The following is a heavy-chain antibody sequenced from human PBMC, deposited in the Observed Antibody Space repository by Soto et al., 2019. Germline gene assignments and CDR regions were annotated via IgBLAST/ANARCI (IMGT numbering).Heavy chain of an antibody. V-gene: IGHV3-33*01. CDR3: ARTYSSGWDDAFDI. CDR1: GFTFSSYG. J-gene: IGHJ3*02. Sequence: QVQLVESGGGVVQPGRSLRLSCAASGFTFSSYGMHWVRQAPGKGLEWVAVIWYDGSNKYYADSVKGRFTISRDNSKNTRYLQMNSLRAEDTAVYYCARTYSSGWDDAFDIWGQGTMVTVSS. D-gene: IGHD6-19*01. CDR2: IWYDGSNK.